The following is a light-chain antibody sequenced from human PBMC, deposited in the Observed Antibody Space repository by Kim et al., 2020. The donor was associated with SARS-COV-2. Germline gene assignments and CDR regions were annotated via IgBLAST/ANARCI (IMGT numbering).Light chain of an antibody. CDR2: GTS. CDR3: QQYGRSPSYT. V-gene: IGKV3-20*01. CDR1: QTLTSSY. J-gene: IGKJ2*01. Sequence: EIVLTQSPGTLSLSPGERATLSCRASQTLTSSYLAWYQQKPGQAPRLLIHGTSTRATGIADRFSGSGSGTDFTLTISRLESEDSAVYYCQQYGRSPSYTFGQGTKLEI.